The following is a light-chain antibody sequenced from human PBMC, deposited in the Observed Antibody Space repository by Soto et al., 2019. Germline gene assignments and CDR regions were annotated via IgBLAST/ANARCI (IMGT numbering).Light chain of an antibody. Sequence: DIQLTQSPSFLSASVGDRVTITCRASQGISTYLAWYQQKSGKAPKLLIYVASTLQSGVPSRFSGSGSGTEFTVTISSLQPEDLATYYCLQLYSYPYTFGQGTKLEI. V-gene: IGKV1-9*01. J-gene: IGKJ2*01. CDR3: LQLYSYPYT. CDR1: QGISTY. CDR2: VAS.